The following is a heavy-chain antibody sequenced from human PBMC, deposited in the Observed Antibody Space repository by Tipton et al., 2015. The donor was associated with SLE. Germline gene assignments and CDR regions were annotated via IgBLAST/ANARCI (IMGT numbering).Heavy chain of an antibody. CDR2: IHYSGST. V-gene: IGHV4-61*10. J-gene: IGHJ4*02. CDR3: ARGIMGDHDY. D-gene: IGHD3-16*01. CDR1: GGSISSGNYC. Sequence: TLSLTCTVSGGSISSGNYCWSWIRQPAGKGLEWIGYIHYSGSTNYNPSLESRVTISVDTSKNQFSLKLRSVSAADTAVYYCARGIMGDHDYWGQGTLVTVSS.